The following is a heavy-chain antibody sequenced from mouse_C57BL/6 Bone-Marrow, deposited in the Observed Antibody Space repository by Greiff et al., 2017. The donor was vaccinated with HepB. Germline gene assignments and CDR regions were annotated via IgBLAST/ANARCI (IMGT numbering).Heavy chain of an antibody. V-gene: IGHV14-3*01. CDR2: IDPANGNT. Sequence: EVKLVESVAELVRPGASVKLSCTASGFNIKNTYMHWVKQRPEQGLEWIGRIDPANGNTKYAPKFQGKATITADTPSNTAYLQLSSLTSEDTAIYYCASSDYYGSSYWYFDVWGTGTTVTVSS. D-gene: IGHD1-1*01. J-gene: IGHJ1*03. CDR3: ASSDYYGSSYWYFDV. CDR1: GFNIKNTY.